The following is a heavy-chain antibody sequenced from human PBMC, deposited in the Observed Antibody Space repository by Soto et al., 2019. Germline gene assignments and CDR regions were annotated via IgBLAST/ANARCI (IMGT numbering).Heavy chain of an antibody. CDR1: GFTFSSYA. Sequence: EVQVLESGGGLVQPGGSLRLSCAASGFTFSSYAMSWVRQAPGKGLEWVSVISGSGGSTYYADSVKGRFTFSRDNSKNTLYLQMNSLRAEDTAVYYCASRSSGWYFDYWGQGTLVTVSS. D-gene: IGHD6-19*01. CDR3: ASRSSGWYFDY. V-gene: IGHV3-23*01. J-gene: IGHJ4*02. CDR2: ISGSGGST.